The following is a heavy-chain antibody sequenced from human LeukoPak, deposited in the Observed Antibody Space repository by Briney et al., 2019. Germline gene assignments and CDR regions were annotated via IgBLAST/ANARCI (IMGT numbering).Heavy chain of an antibody. D-gene: IGHD7-27*01. V-gene: IGHV4-34*01. Sequence: NPSETLSLTCAVYNGSLSEYYRSWIRQPPGKGLEWIGEINHSGSTTYNPSLQSRVTMSVDTSKNQFSLEVSSVTAADTAVYYCARLSGDRRGVWFDPWGQGTLVTVSS. J-gene: IGHJ5*02. CDR2: INHSGST. CDR1: NGSLSEYY. CDR3: ARLSGDRRGVWFDP.